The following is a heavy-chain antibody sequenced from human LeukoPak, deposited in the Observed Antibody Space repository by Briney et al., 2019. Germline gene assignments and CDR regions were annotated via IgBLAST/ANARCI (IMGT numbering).Heavy chain of an antibody. D-gene: IGHD1-26*01. V-gene: IGHV4-30-4*08. CDR3: ASDPYSSGSYAEYYFDY. CDR1: GGSISSGDYY. J-gene: IGHJ4*02. Sequence: SETLSLTCTVSGGSISSGDYYWSWIRQPPGKGLEWIGYIYYSGSTYYNPSLKSRVTISVDTSKNQFSLKLSSVTAADTAVYYCASDPYSSGSYAEYYFDYWGQGTLVTVSS. CDR2: IYYSGST.